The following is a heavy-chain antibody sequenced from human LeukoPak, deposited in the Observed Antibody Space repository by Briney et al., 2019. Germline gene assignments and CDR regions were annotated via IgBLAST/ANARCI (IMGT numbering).Heavy chain of an antibody. J-gene: IGHJ4*02. D-gene: IGHD2-21*02. CDR2: ISSTGGST. CDR3: ARIGAPGHCGGDCYSGDY. Sequence: GGSLRLSCAASGFTFSSYAMTWVRQAPGKGLEWVSGISSTGGSTYYTDSAKGRFAISRDNSKNTVYLQMNSLRADDTAVYYCARIGAPGHCGGDCYSGDYWGQGTLVTVSS. V-gene: IGHV3-23*01. CDR1: GFTFSSYA.